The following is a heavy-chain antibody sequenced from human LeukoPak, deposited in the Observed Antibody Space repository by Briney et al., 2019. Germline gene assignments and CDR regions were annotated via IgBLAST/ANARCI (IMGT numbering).Heavy chain of an antibody. Sequence: SETLSLTCTVSGYSISSGYYWGWIRQPPGKGLEWIGSIYHSGSTYYNPSLKSRVTISVDTSKNQFSLNLSSETAADTAVYYCARGDITMVRGVRDNWFDPWGQGTLVTVSS. V-gene: IGHV4-38-2*02. J-gene: IGHJ5*02. CDR1: GYSISSGYY. CDR2: IYHSGST. CDR3: ARGDITMVRGVRDNWFDP. D-gene: IGHD3-10*01.